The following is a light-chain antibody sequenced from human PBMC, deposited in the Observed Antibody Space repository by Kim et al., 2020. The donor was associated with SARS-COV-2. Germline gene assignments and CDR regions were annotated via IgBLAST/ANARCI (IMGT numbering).Light chain of an antibody. CDR1: SSNIGSNS. CDR2: RNN. J-gene: IGLJ1*01. CDR3: AAWDDSLSGYV. V-gene: IGLV1-47*01. Sequence: QSVLTQPPSASAAPGQRVTISCSGGSSNIGSNSVYWYQHLPGTAPKLLIYRNNQRPSGVPDRFSGSKSATSASLAISGLRSEDEADYYCAAWDDSLSGYVFGSGTKVTVL.